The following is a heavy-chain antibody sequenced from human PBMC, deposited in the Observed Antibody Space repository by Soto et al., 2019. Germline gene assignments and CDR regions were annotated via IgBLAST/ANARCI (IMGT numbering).Heavy chain of an antibody. V-gene: IGHV3-7*01. CDR3: ARGGRSGDY. D-gene: IGHD2-15*01. CDR2: IKQDGSEK. CDR1: GFTFSSYW. Sequence: EVQLVESGGGLVQPGGSLSLSGAASGFTFSSYWMSWVGQAPGKGLEWVANIKQDGSEKYYVDSVKGRFTISRDNAKNSLYLQMNSLRAEDTAVYYCARGGRSGDYWGQGTLVTVSS. J-gene: IGHJ4*02.